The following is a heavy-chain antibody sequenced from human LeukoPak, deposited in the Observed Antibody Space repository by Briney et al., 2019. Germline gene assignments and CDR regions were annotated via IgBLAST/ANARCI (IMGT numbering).Heavy chain of an antibody. CDR3: ARTPSMVVTSEVY. D-gene: IGHD4-23*01. CDR2: IYYSGST. CDR1: GGSISSSSYY. V-gene: IGHV4-39*01. J-gene: IGHJ4*02. Sequence: SETLSLTXTVSGGSISSSSYYWGWIRQPPGKGLEWIGSIYYSGSTYYNPSLKSRVTISVDTSKNQFSLKLSSVTAADTAVYYCARTPSMVVTSEVYWGQGTLVTVSS.